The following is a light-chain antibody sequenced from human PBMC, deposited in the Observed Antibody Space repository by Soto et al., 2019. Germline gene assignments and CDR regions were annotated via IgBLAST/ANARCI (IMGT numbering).Light chain of an antibody. CDR1: QSLRSSQ. Sequence: IVLTQSPGTLSLSPGERATLSCRASQSLRSSQLAWYQQKPGQAPRLLIYGASSRATGIPDRFSGSGSGTDFTLTISRLEPEDFAVYYCQQYDSSPFTFGPGTKVEIK. CDR2: GAS. V-gene: IGKV3-20*01. CDR3: QQYDSSPFT. J-gene: IGKJ3*01.